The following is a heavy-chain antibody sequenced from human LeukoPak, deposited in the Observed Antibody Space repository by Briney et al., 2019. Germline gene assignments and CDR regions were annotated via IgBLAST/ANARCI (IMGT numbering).Heavy chain of an antibody. J-gene: IGHJ6*03. Sequence: GESLKISCKGSGYSFTSYWIGWVRQMPGKGLEWMGIIYPGDSDTRYSPSFRGQVTISADKSISTAYLQWSSLKASDTAMYYCARVVDTAMVYYYYYYMDVWGKGTTVTVSS. CDR1: GYSFTSYW. D-gene: IGHD5-18*01. CDR3: ARVVDTAMVYYYYYYMDV. V-gene: IGHV5-51*01. CDR2: IYPGDSDT.